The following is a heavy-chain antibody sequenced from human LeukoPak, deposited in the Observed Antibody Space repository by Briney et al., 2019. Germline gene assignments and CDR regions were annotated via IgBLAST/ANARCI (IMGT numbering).Heavy chain of an antibody. CDR2: IWYDGSNK. Sequence: PGRSLRLSCAASGFAFSSYGMHWVRQAPGKGLEWVAVIWYDGSNKYYADSVKGRFTISRDNSKNTLYLQMNSLRAKDTAVYYCARDGVDYGDYGPRWFDPWGQGTLVTVSS. CDR1: GFAFSSYG. CDR3: ARDGVDYGDYGPRWFDP. V-gene: IGHV3-33*01. J-gene: IGHJ5*02. D-gene: IGHD4-17*01.